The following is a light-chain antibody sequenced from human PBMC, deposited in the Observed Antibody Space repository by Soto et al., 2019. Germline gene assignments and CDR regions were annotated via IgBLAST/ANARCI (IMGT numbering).Light chain of an antibody. J-gene: IGLJ3*02. CDR2: YND. V-gene: IGLV1-36*01. CDR1: NSNIGSNA. Sequence: QPVLTQSPSVSGAPRQSVNISWSGNNSNIGSNAVHWYQQLPGKAPKLLMYYNDMLPSGVSDRFSGSKSGTSASLAISGLQSEDEGDYYCATWDDRLTAWVFGGGTKLTVL. CDR3: ATWDDRLTAWV.